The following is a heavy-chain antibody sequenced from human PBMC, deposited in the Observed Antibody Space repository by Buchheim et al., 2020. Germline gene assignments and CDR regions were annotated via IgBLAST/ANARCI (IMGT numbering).Heavy chain of an antibody. CDR3: ARHTYYYGSGSHYDK. J-gene: IGHJ4*02. V-gene: IGHV4-59*08. D-gene: IGHD3-10*01. Sequence: QVQLQESGPGLVQPSETLSLNCTVSGGSIGSYYWSWIRQPPGKGLEWIGYISYSGNTNYSPSLKSRVTISVEPSKNQFSLKLSSLTAADTAVYYCARHTYYYGSGSHYDKWGRGTL. CDR1: GGSIGSYY. CDR2: ISYSGNT.